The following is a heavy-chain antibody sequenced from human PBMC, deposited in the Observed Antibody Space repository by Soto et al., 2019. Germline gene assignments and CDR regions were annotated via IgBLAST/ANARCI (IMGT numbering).Heavy chain of an antibody. CDR2: ISAYNGNT. CDR1: GYTFTSYG. Sequence: QVHLVQSGAEVKKPGASVKVSCKASGYTFTSYGISWVRQAPGQGLEWMGWISAYNGNTNYAQKPQGRVTKTTDTATSTAYMERRSLPSDATAVYYCARGEAYYYGSGSSVWGQGTLVTVSS. J-gene: IGHJ4*02. D-gene: IGHD3-10*01. CDR3: ARGEAYYYGSGSSV. V-gene: IGHV1-18*01.